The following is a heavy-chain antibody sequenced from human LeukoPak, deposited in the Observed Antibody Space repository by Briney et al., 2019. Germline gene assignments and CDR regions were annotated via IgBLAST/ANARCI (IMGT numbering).Heavy chain of an antibody. J-gene: IGHJ5*02. CDR1: GGSISSYY. CDR2: IYYSGST. V-gene: IGHV4-59*08. D-gene: IGHD6-19*01. CDR3: ARHPSGSGLLWFDP. Sequence: PSETLSLTCTVSGGSISSYYWSWIRQPPGKGLEWIGYIYYSGSTNYNPSLNGRVTISVDTSKNQFSLRLSSVTAADTAIYYCARHPSGSGLLWFDPWGQETPVTVSS.